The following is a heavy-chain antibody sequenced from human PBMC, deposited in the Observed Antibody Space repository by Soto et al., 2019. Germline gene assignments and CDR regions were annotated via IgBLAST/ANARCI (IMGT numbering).Heavy chain of an antibody. Sequence: GASVKVSCKASGFTFTSSAVQRVRQARGQRLEWIGWIVVGSGNTNYAQKFQERVTITRDMSTSTAYMELSSLRSEDTAVYYCAAYYDSSGYYDDSYFDYWGQGTLVTVSS. CDR3: AAYYDSSGYYDDSYFDY. CDR1: GFTFTSSA. J-gene: IGHJ4*02. D-gene: IGHD3-22*01. V-gene: IGHV1-58*01. CDR2: IVVGSGNT.